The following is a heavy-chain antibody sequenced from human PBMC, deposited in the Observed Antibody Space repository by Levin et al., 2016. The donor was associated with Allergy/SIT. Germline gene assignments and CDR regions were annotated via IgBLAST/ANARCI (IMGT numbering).Heavy chain of an antibody. CDR3: ARELGYYYGPVPFDI. J-gene: IGHJ3*02. V-gene: IGHV3-48*02. CDR2: ISSSSSTI. Sequence: WIRQPPGKGLEWVSYISSSSSTIYYADSVKGRFTTSRDNAKNSLYLQMNSLRDEDTAVYYCARELGYYYGPVPFDIWGQGTMVTVSS. D-gene: IGHD3-10*01.